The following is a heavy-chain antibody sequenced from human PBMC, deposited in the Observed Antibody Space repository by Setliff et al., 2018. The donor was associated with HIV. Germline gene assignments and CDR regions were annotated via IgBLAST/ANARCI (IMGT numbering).Heavy chain of an antibody. Sequence: SETLSLTCTVSGVSASNSRYYWAWIRQPPGKGLEYIGSIYYNEKTSYSPSLKSRVTISIDTSKNQFSLNLTSVTAADSAVYYCTSRVYYYDSNNFLREEGFDPWGQGTLVTVSS. J-gene: IGHJ5*02. CDR1: GVSASNSRYY. CDR3: TSRVYYYDSNNFLREEGFDP. V-gene: IGHV4-39*01. D-gene: IGHD3-22*01. CDR2: IYYNEKT.